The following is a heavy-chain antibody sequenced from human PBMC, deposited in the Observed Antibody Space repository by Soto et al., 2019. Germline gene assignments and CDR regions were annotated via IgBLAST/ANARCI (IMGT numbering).Heavy chain of an antibody. CDR1: GYTFTGYY. CDR3: ARARYSSGWRYGWFDP. J-gene: IGHJ5*02. D-gene: IGHD6-19*01. CDR2: INPNSGGT. V-gene: IGHV1-2*04. Sequence: QVQLVQSGAEVKKPGASVKVSCKASGYTFTGYYMHWVRQAPGQGLEWMGWINPNSGGTNYAQKFQGWVTMTRDTSISTAYMELSRLRSDDTAVYYCARARYSSGWRYGWFDPWGQGTLVTVSS.